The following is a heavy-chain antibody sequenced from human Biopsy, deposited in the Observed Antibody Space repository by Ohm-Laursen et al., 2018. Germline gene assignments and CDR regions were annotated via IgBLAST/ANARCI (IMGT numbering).Heavy chain of an antibody. Sequence: VKVSCKAFGYTFTSYDISWVRQAPGQGLEWMGWISPYNDKTRYPPKLQDRVTMTADTSTNTAHMELRSLRSDDTAVYYCARVFCTSTTCYGLLDNWGQGTVVTVSS. CDR1: GYTFTSYD. J-gene: IGHJ4*02. D-gene: IGHD2/OR15-2a*01. CDR2: ISPYNDKT. CDR3: ARVFCTSTTCYGLLDN. V-gene: IGHV1-18*01.